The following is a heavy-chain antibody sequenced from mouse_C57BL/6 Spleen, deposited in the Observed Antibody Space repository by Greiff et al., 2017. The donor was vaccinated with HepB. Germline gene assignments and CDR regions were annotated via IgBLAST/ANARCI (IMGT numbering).Heavy chain of an antibody. Sequence: EVKLVESGGGLVKPGGSLKLSCAASGFTFSDYGMHWVRQAPEKGLEWVAYISSGSSTIYYADTVKGRFTISRDNAKNTLFLQMTSLRSEDTAMYYCAMGLNWESDFDYWGQGTTLTVSS. J-gene: IGHJ2*01. CDR3: AMGLNWESDFDY. V-gene: IGHV5-17*01. CDR1: GFTFSDYG. CDR2: ISSGSSTI. D-gene: IGHD4-1*01.